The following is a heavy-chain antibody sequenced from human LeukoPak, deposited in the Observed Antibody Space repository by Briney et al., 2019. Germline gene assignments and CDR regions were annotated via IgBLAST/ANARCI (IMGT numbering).Heavy chain of an antibody. Sequence: PGGSLRLSCAASGFTFSNAWMNWVRQAPGKGLEWVGRIKRKTEAETTDYAAPVKGRLIISRDDSKNTLYLQMNSLKAEDTAVYYCSADLGKADGGYHYGLDVWGQGTTVTVSS. CDR2: IKRKTEAETT. CDR1: GFTFSNAW. J-gene: IGHJ6*02. CDR3: SADLGKADGGYHYGLDV. V-gene: IGHV3-15*01. D-gene: IGHD4-23*01.